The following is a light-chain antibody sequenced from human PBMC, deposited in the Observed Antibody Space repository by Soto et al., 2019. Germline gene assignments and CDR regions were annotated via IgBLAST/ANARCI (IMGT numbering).Light chain of an antibody. CDR1: GSDVGSYKY. V-gene: IGLV2-14*01. J-gene: IGLJ1*01. CDR3: SSYTGSSTLYV. Sequence: QSALTQPASVSGSPGQSITISCTGTGSDVGSYKYVSWYQQHPGKAPKLIIFEVSNRPSGVSYRFSGSKSGNTASLTISGLQAEDEADYYCSSYTGSSTLYVFGTGTKLTVL. CDR2: EVS.